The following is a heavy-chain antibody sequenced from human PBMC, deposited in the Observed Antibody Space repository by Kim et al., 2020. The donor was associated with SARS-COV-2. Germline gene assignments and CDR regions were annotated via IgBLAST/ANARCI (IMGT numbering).Heavy chain of an antibody. CDR2: IKSKTDGGTT. J-gene: IGHJ4*02. D-gene: IGHD5-18*01. V-gene: IGHV3-15*01. Sequence: GGSLRLSCAASGFTFSNAGMSWVRQAPGKGLEWVGRIKSKTDGGTTAYAAPVKGRFTISRDESNNTLYLQMNSMKNEDTDVYYCNTRTPRGYSYGIDYWGQGTLVTVSS. CDR1: GFTFSNAG. CDR3: NTRTPRGYSYGIDY.